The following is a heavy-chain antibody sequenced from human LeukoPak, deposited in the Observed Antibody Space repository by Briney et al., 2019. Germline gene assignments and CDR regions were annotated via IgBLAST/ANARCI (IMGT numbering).Heavy chain of an antibody. D-gene: IGHD5-18*01. CDR2: IYYSGST. CDR1: GNSISNYY. V-gene: IGHV4-59*01. CDR3: ARGENGYETDFDY. J-gene: IGHJ4*02. Sequence: SETLSLTCTVSGNSISNYYWSWIRQPPGKGLEWIGCIYYSGSTNSNPSLKSRVTISLDTSKNQFSLKLSSVTAADTAVYYCARGENGYETDFDYWGQGTLVTVSS.